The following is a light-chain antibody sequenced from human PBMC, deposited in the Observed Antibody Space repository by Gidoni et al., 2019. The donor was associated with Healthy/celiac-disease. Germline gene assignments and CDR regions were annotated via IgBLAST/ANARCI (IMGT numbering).Light chain of an antibody. CDR1: QSVSSN. V-gene: IGKV3-15*01. J-gene: IGKJ5*01. CDR2: GAS. Sequence: EIVMTPSPATLSVAPGERATLSCRASQSVSSNLAWYQQKPGQAPRPLIYGASTRATGIPARFSGSGSGTEFTLTISSLQSEDFAVYYCQQYNNWPPVTFXXXTRLEIK. CDR3: QQYNNWPPVT.